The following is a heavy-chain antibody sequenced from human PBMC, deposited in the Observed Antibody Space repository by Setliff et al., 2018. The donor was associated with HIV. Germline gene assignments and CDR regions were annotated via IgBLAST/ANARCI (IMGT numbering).Heavy chain of an antibody. CDR1: GFTFSSYS. Sequence: PGGSLRLSCAASGFTFSSYSMNWVRQAPGKGLEWVSSISSSSSYIYYADSVKGRFTISRDNAKNSLYLQMNSLRAEDTAVYYCARDGGTLTSIAAQDYWGQGTLVTVSS. CDR3: ARDGGTLTSIAAQDY. D-gene: IGHD6-6*01. V-gene: IGHV3-21*01. CDR2: ISSSSSYI. J-gene: IGHJ4*02.